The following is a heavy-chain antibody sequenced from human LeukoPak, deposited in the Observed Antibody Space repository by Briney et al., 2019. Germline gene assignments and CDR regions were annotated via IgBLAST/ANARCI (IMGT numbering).Heavy chain of an antibody. V-gene: IGHV1-18*01. J-gene: IGHJ4*02. Sequence: ASVKVSCKASGYSFTNYGISWVRQAPGQGLQWMGWISVNNADTNYAQNFQGRDTLTTDTSTGTAYMELRSLRSDDTAVYYCATGSYRLRSPFDYWGQGTLVTVSS. CDR2: ISVNNADT. CDR1: GYSFTNYG. D-gene: IGHD1-26*01. CDR3: ATGSYRLRSPFDY.